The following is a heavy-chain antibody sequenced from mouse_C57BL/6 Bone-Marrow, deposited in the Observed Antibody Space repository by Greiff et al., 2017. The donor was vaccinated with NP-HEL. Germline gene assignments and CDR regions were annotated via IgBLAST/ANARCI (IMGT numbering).Heavy chain of an antibody. J-gene: IGHJ3*01. CDR2: IRSKSNNYAT. D-gene: IGHD6-1*01. V-gene: IGHV10-1*01. CDR1: GFSFNTYA. CDR3: VRSSDPAWFAY. Sequence: VQLKESGGGLVQPKGSLKLSCAASGFSFNTYAMNWVRQAPGQGLEWVARIRSKSNNYATYYADSLKDRFTISRDDSESMLYLQMNNLKAEDTAMYYRVRSSDPAWFAYWGQGTLVTVSA.